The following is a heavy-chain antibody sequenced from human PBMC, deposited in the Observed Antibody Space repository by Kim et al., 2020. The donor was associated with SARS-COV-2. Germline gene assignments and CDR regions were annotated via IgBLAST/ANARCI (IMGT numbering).Heavy chain of an antibody. D-gene: IGHD2-8*02. V-gene: IGHV3-23*01. CDR1: GFNFKNYG. Sequence: GGSLRLSCEASGFNFKNYGMSWVRQAPGKGLEWVSVISGSTTSTNYADSVKGRFTISRDNSKNTLYLQMNNLRAEDTAAYYCARGGGCVGGVCYMGGDYWGQGILVTVSS. J-gene: IGHJ4*02. CDR2: ISGSTTST. CDR3: ARGGGCVGGVCYMGGDY.